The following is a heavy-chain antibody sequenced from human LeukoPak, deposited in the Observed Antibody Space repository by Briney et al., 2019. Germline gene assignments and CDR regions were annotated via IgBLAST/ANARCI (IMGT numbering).Heavy chain of an antibody. CDR3: ARDLAVPAAVAFDI. D-gene: IGHD2-2*01. V-gene: IGHV1-18*01. CDR2: ISAYNGNT. CDR1: GYTFTSYD. J-gene: IGHJ3*02. Sequence: AASVKVSCKASGYTFTSYDINWVRQAPGQGLEWMRWISAYNGNTNYAQKLQGRVTMTTDTSTSTAYMELRSLRSDDTAVYYCARDLAVPAAVAFDIWGQGTMVTVSS.